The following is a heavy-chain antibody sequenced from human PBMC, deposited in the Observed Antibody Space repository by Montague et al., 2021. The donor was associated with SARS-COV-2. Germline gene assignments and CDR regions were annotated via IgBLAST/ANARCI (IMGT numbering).Heavy chain of an antibody. D-gene: IGHD3-22*01. CDR1: GDSISTYY. CDR2: IYYNGYT. CDR3: ARGGATYYYDTSGYVNAFDT. J-gene: IGHJ3*02. Sequence: SETLSLTCTVSGDSISTYYWGWIRQPPGKGLEWIGYIYYNGYTNXXPSLKGRVTISVDTSKNQFSLRLSSVTAADTAVYFCARGGATYYYDTSGYVNAFDTWGQGTMVTVSS. V-gene: IGHV4-59*01.